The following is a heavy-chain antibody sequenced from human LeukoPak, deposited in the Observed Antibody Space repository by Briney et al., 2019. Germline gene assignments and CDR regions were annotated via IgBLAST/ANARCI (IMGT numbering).Heavy chain of an antibody. CDR3: AREGREQDDAFDI. CDR1: GFTFSSYA. D-gene: IGHD1-26*01. J-gene: IGHJ3*02. V-gene: IGHV3-7*01. Sequence: GGSPRLSCAASGFTFSSYAMSWVRQAPGKGLEWVANIKQDGSEKYYVDSVKGRFTISRDNAKNSLYLQMNSLRAEDTAVYYCAREGREQDDAFDIWGQGTMVTVSS. CDR2: IKQDGSEK.